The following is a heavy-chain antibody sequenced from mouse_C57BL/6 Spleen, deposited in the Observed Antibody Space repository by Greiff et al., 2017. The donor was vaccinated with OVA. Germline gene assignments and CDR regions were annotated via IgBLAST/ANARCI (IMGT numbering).Heavy chain of an antibody. CDR1: GYTFTSYW. D-gene: IGHD5-5*01. CDR3: ARFRLPY. Sequence: QVQLKQPGAELVRPGTSVKLSCKASGYTFTSYWMHWVKQRPGQGLEWIGVIDPSDSYTNYNQKFKGKATLTVDTSSSTAYMQLSSLTSEDSAVYYCARFRLPYWGQGTLVTVSA. J-gene: IGHJ3*01. V-gene: IGHV1-59*01. CDR2: IDPSDSYT.